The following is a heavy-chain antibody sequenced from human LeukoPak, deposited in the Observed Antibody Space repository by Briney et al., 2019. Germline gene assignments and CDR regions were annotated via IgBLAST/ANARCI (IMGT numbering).Heavy chain of an antibody. CDR1: GFTFSSYW. D-gene: IGHD2-2*01. CDR2: INSDGSST. Sequence: GGSLRLSCAASGFTFSSYWMHWVRQAPGKGLVWVSRINSDGSSTSYADSVKGRFTISRDNAKNTLYLQMNSLRAEDTAVYYCAREAQLIDXXDIXXXGTXVTVSS. J-gene: IGHJ3*02. V-gene: IGHV3-74*01. CDR3: AREAQLIDXXDI.